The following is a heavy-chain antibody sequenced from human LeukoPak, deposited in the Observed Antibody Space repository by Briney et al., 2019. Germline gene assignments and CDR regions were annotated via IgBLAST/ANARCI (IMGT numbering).Heavy chain of an antibody. D-gene: IGHD6-25*01. Sequence: SETXSXTXXVXXXXXXSXYWSWIRQPPGKGLEWIGYIYYSGSTNYNPSLKSRVTISVDTSKNQFSLKLSSVTAADTAVYYCARQGGGFWYFDLWGRGTLVTVSS. CDR2: IYYSGST. CDR1: XXXXXSXY. CDR3: ARQGGGFWYFDL. J-gene: IGHJ2*01. V-gene: IGHV4-59*08.